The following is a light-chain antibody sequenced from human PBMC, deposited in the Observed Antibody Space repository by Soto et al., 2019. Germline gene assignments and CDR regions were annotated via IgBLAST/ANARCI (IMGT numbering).Light chain of an antibody. CDR3: QQYAKSPEWT. J-gene: IGKJ1*01. CDR2: GAS. Sequence: EVVLTQSPGTLSLSPGERATLSCRASQSVINNYLAWYQQKPGQATMLLIYGASSRATGIPVRFSGSGSGTDFTLTISRLEPEDFAVYYCQQYAKSPEWTFGQGTKVEIK. CDR1: QSVINNY. V-gene: IGKV3-20*01.